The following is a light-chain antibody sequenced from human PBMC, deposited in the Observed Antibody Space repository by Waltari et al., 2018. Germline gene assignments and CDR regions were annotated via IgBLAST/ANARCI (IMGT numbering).Light chain of an antibody. CDR1: NNNIGTYG. CDR2: GI. Sequence: SALNQEASVSGTVGQKVTLSCTGNNNNIGTYGVGWYQQISPGPPKSVMFGISLPSGIPDRFSGSKSGTTASLTISGLQPEDEGDYFCSTWDHSLNGRVFGGGTKLTVL. CDR3: STWDHSLNGRV. J-gene: IGLJ3*02. V-gene: IGLV1-36*01.